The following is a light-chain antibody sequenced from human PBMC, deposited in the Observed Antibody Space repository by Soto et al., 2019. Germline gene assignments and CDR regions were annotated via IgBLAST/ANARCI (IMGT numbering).Light chain of an antibody. V-gene: IGLV2-14*01. Sequence: QSALTQPASVSGSPGQSITISCTGTSSDVGGYNFVSWYQQHPGKAPKLMIYEVSNRPSGVSNRFSGSKSGNTASLTISGLQAEDEADYYCSSCTSSSTVVFGGGTKVTVL. CDR2: EVS. CDR3: SSCTSSSTVV. J-gene: IGLJ2*01. CDR1: SSDVGGYNF.